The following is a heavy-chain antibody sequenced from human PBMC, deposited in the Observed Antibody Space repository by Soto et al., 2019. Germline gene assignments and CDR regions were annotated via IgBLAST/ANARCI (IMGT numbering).Heavy chain of an antibody. CDR2: IRSKAYGGTT. CDR1: GFTFGYYA. V-gene: IGHV3-49*03. CDR3: TRVGSVVVPAAHPYYFDY. D-gene: IGHD2-2*01. J-gene: IGHJ4*02. Sequence: GGSLRLSCTASGFTFGYYAMSWFRQAPGKGLEWVGFIRSKAYGGTTEYAASVKGRFTISRDDSKSIAYLQMNSLKTEDTAVYYCTRVGSVVVPAAHPYYFDYWGQGTLVTVSS.